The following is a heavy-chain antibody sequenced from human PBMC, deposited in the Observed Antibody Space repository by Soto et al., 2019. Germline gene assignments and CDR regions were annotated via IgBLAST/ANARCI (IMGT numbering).Heavy chain of an antibody. D-gene: IGHD3-3*01. CDR1: GYTFTSYY. J-gene: IGHJ3*02. CDR3: ARENYERTGFGLGGAFDI. CDR2: INPSGGST. V-gene: IGHV1-46*01. Sequence: GASVKVSCKASGYTFTSYYMHWVRQAPGQGLEWMGIINPSGGSTSYAQKFQGRVTMTRDTSTSTVYMELSSLRSEDTAVYYCARENYERTGFGLGGAFDIWGQGTMVTVSS.